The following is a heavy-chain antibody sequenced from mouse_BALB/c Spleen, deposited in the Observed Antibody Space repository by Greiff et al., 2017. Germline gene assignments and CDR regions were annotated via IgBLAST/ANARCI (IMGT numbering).Heavy chain of an antibody. CDR3: ARDRYYGSYWYFDV. CDR1: GFTFSSYG. J-gene: IGHJ1*01. V-gene: IGHV5-6-3*01. D-gene: IGHD1-1*01. Sequence: EVMLVESGGGLVQPGGSLKLSCAASGFTFSSYGMSWVRQTPDKRLELVATINSNGGSTYYPDSVKGRFTISRDNAKNTLYLQMSSLKSEDTAMYYCARDRYYGSYWYFDVWGAGTTVTVSS. CDR2: INSNGGST.